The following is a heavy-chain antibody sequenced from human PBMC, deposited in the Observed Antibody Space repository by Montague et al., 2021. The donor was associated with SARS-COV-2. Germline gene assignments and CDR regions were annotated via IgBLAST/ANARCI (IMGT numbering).Heavy chain of an antibody. D-gene: IGHD1-26*01. CDR1: GGSISSSDSS. CDR3: VRMGAAHRLNNCFDP. V-gene: IGHV4-39*01. Sequence: SETLSLTCTVSGGSISSSDSSWGWIRQPPGQGLEWFGNIYYSGTTYYNPSLKSRITMAVSTSKNQFSLNLISVTAADTAVYFCVRMGAAHRLNNCFDPWGQGAMVTVSS. J-gene: IGHJ5*02. CDR2: IYYSGTT.